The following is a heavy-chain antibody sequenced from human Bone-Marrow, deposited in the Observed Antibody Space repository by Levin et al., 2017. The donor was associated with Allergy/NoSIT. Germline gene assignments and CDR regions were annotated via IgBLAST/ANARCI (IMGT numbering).Heavy chain of an antibody. CDR1: GFTFSDYG. CDR2: IWYDGSNK. J-gene: IGHJ3*02. Sequence: GGSLRLSCASSGFTFSDYGMHWVRQAPGKGLEWVAVIWYDGSNKYYGDSVKGRVTISRDNSKNTLYLQMNSLRAEDTAAYYCARDTKRRSTMTTGTDDAFDIWGQGTMVTVSS. V-gene: IGHV3-33*01. CDR3: ARDTKRRSTMTTGTDDAFDI. D-gene: IGHD4-17*01.